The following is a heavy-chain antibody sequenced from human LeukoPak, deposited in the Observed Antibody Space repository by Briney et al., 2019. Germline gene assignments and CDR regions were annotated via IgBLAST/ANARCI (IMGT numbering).Heavy chain of an antibody. Sequence: GGSLRLSCAASGFTFSSYVMSWVRQAPGKGLEGVSALNGGGDSTYYVDSVKGRFTTSRDNSKNTLYLQMNSLRAEDTAVYYCAKGSSNGRPYYFDYWGQGALVTVSS. CDR1: GFTFSSYV. J-gene: IGHJ4*02. CDR2: LNGGGDST. CDR3: AKGSSNGRPYYFDY. V-gene: IGHV3-23*01. D-gene: IGHD6-19*01.